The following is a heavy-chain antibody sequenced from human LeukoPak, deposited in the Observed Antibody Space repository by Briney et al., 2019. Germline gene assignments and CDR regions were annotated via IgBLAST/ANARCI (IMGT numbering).Heavy chain of an antibody. CDR1: GYTFTSYG. J-gene: IGHJ5*02. V-gene: IGHV7-4-1*02. CDR3: ARETHDFWSNWFDP. Sequence: ASVKVSCKASGYTFTSYGISWVRQAPGQGLEWMGWINTNTGNPTYAQGFTGRFVFSLDTSVSTAYLQISSLKAEDTAVYYCARETHDFWSNWFDPWGQGTLVTVSS. CDR2: INTNTGNP. D-gene: IGHD3-3*01.